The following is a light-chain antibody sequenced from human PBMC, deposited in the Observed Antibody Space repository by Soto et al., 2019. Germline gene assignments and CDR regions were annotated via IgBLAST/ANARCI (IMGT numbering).Light chain of an antibody. CDR2: GAS. Sequence: ESVLTQSPGTLSVSPGERATLSCRASQSVSSSYLAWYQQKPGQAPRLLIHGASSRATGIPDRFSGSGSGTDFTLIISRLEPEDFAVYYCQQYGGSPPQTFGQGTKVDIK. CDR3: QQYGGSPPQT. V-gene: IGKV3-20*01. CDR1: QSVSSSY. J-gene: IGKJ1*01.